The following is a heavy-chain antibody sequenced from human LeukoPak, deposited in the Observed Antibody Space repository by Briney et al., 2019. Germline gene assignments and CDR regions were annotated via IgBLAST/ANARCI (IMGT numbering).Heavy chain of an antibody. CDR1: GYSISSDYY. Sequence: PSETLSLTCTVSGYSISSDYYWGWIRQPPGKGLEWIGSIYHSGSTNYNPSLKSRVTISVDTSKNQFSLKLSSVTAADTAVYYCARPKRLTMVRGVNRGSWFDPWGQGTLVTVSS. V-gene: IGHV4-38-2*02. J-gene: IGHJ5*02. CDR2: IYHSGST. D-gene: IGHD3-10*01. CDR3: ARPKRLTMVRGVNRGSWFDP.